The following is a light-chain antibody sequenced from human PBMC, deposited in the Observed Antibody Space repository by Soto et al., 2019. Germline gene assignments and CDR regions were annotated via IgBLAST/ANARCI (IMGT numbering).Light chain of an antibody. CDR3: QQYNNWPPIT. V-gene: IGKV3-15*01. CDR2: GAS. Sequence: EIVMTQSPATLSVSPGEKATLSCRASQSVSSNLAWYQQKPGQAPRLLIYGASTRATGIPARFSGSGSGTEFTITISSLQSEDSAAYYCQQYNNWPPITFGQGTRLEIK. J-gene: IGKJ5*01. CDR1: QSVSSN.